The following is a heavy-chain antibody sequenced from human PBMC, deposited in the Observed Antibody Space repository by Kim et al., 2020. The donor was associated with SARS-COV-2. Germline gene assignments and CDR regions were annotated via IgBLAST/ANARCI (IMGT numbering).Heavy chain of an antibody. CDR1: GGSISSSNW. CDR3: ARDNRAAAGIYYYYYYGMDV. J-gene: IGHJ6*02. Sequence: SETLSLTCAVSGGSISSSNWWSWVRQPPGKGLEWIGEIYNSGSTNYNPSLKSRVTISVDKTKNQYSLKLSSVTAADTAVYYCARDNRAAAGIYYYYYYGMDVWGQGTTVTVSS. CDR2: IYNSGST. V-gene: IGHV4-4*02. D-gene: IGHD6-13*01.